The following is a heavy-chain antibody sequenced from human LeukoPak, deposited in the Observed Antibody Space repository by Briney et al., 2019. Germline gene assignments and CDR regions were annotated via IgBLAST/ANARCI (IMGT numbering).Heavy chain of an antibody. V-gene: IGHV4-38-2*02. Sequence: SETLSLTCTVSGYSISSGYYWGWIRQPPGKGLEWSGSIYHSGSTYYNPSLKSRVTISVYTSEHQFSLKLSSVTAADTAVYYCARERANRLDYWGQGTLVTVSS. CDR3: ARERANRLDY. CDR1: GYSISSGYY. J-gene: IGHJ4*02. CDR2: IYHSGST. D-gene: IGHD1-14*01.